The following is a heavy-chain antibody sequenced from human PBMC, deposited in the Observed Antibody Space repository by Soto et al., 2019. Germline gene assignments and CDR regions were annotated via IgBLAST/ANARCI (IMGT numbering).Heavy chain of an antibody. Sequence: EVQLLESGGGLVQPGGSLRLSCAASGFTFSSYAMSWVRQTPGKGLEWVSYISDGGGSTNYADSVKGRFTMSRDNSKNTLYLQMNSLRAEDTAVYHCAKDRAVGGKAFVGDYWGQGTLVTVSS. J-gene: IGHJ4*02. D-gene: IGHD6-19*01. CDR3: AKDRAVGGKAFVGDY. CDR1: GFTFSSYA. V-gene: IGHV3-23*01. CDR2: ISDGGGST.